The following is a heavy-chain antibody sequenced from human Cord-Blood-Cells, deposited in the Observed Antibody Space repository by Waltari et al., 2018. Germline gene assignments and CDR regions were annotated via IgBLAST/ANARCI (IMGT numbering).Heavy chain of an antibody. CDR2: SNPDRGGT. V-gene: IGHV1-2*02. J-gene: IGHJ3*02. CDR1: GYTFTGYY. D-gene: IGHD3-10*01. CDR3: ASCGSGYAAFDI. Sequence: QVQLVQSGAEVKKPGASVKVSCKASGYTFTGYYMHWVRQAPGQGLEWMGWSNPDRGGTNYEQKFQGRVTMTRDTSISTAYLALSRLRSDDTAVYYCASCGSGYAAFDIWGQGTMFTVSS.